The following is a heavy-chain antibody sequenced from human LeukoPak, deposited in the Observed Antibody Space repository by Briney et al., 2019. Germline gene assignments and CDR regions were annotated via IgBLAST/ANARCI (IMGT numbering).Heavy chain of an antibody. CDR3: ARDNPRYCSAGSCYAPFDY. CDR1: GFTFGSYS. V-gene: IGHV3-21*01. Sequence: GGSLRLSCAASGFTFGSYSMNWVRQAPGKGLEWVSSISSSSSYIYYADSVKGRFTISRDNAKNSLYLQMNSLRAEDTAVYYCARDNPRYCSAGSCYAPFDYWGQGTLVTVSS. D-gene: IGHD2-15*01. CDR2: ISSSSSYI. J-gene: IGHJ4*02.